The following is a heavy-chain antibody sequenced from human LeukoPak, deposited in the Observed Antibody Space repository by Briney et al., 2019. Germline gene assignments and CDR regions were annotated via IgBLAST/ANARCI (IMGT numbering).Heavy chain of an antibody. D-gene: IGHD3-16*02. CDR2: ISWDSDSI. V-gene: IGHV3-9*01. CDR3: ARDRVWGSYRLYYFDY. J-gene: IGHJ4*02. CDR1: GFIFDDYA. Sequence: GGSLRLSCAASGFIFDDYAMHWVRQAPGKGLEWVSGISWDSDSIDYADSVKGRFTISRDNAKNSLYLQMNSLRAEDTAVYYCARDRVWGSYRLYYFDYWGQGTLVTVSS.